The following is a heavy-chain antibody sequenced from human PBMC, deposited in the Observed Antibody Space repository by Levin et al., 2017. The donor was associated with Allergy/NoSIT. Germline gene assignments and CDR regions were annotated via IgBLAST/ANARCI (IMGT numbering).Heavy chain of an antibody. Sequence: GESLKISCAASGFTFSSYWMHWVRQAPGKGLVWVSRINSDGSSTSYADSVKGRFTISRDNAKNTLYLQMNSLRAEDTAVYYCARSRRGGQWLARPVGGYWGQGTLVTVSS. D-gene: IGHD6-19*01. V-gene: IGHV3-74*01. CDR3: ARSRRGGQWLARPVGGY. J-gene: IGHJ4*02. CDR2: INSDGSST. CDR1: GFTFSSYW.